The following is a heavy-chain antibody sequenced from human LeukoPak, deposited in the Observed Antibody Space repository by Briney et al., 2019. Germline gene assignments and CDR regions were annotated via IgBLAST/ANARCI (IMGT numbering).Heavy chain of an antibody. D-gene: IGHD3-3*01. J-gene: IGHJ4*02. V-gene: IGHV3-21*01. CDR2: ISSSSSYI. CDR3: ARDRPADYDFWSGHETTDY. CDR1: GFTFDDYA. Sequence: KPGRSLRLSCAASGFTFDDYAMHWVRQAPGKGLEWVSSISSSSSYIYYADSVKGRFTISRDNAKNSLYLQMNSLRAEDTAVYYCARDRPADYDFWSGHETTDYWGQGTLVTVSS.